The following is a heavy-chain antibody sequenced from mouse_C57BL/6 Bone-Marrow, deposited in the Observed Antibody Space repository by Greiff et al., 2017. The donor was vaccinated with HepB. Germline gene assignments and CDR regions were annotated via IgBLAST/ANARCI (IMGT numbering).Heavy chain of an antibody. J-gene: IGHJ4*01. V-gene: IGHV3-6*01. CDR3: ARDPPRYYYGKGPFMDY. CDR1: GYSITSGYY. Sequence: EVQLQQSGPGLVKPSQSLSLTCSVTGYSITSGYYWNWIRQFPGNKLEWMGYISYDGSNNYNPSLKNRISITRDTSKNQFFLKLNSVTTEDTATYYCARDPPRYYYGKGPFMDYWGQGTSVTVSS. D-gene: IGHD1-1*01. CDR2: ISYDGSN.